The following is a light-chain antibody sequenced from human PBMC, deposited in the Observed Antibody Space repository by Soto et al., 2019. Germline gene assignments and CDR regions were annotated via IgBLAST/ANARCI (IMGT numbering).Light chain of an antibody. J-gene: IGKJ2*01. V-gene: IGKV3-20*01. Sequence: ESVLTQSPGTLSLSPGERATLSCRASQSVSSNLAWYQQKPGQAPRLLMYGASSRATGIPDRFRGSGSGTDFTLTITRLEPEDFAVYYCQQYGSSPRTFGQGTKLEIK. CDR2: GAS. CDR1: QSVSSN. CDR3: QQYGSSPRT.